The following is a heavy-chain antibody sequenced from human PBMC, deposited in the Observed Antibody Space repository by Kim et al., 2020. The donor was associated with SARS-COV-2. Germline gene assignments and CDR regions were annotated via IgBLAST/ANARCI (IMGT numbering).Heavy chain of an antibody. V-gene: IGHV1-69*01. Sequence: AQKFQGRVTITADESTSTAYMELSSLRSEDTAVYYCAGNTDIVVVPAARIWGQGTLVTVSS. CDR3: AGNTDIVVVPAARI. D-gene: IGHD2-2*01. J-gene: IGHJ4*02.